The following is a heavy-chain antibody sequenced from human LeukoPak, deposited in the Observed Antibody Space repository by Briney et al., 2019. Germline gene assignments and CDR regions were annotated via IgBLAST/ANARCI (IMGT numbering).Heavy chain of an antibody. Sequence: PGGSLRLSCAASGFTFSSYSMTWVRQAPGKGLEWVSYISSGSSTIYYADSVKGRFTISRDNAKNSLYLQMNSLRAEDTAVYYCARLGVTSPLDVWGQGTTVTVSS. J-gene: IGHJ6*02. CDR2: ISSGSSTI. CDR3: ARLGVTSPLDV. D-gene: IGHD3-3*01. CDR1: GFTFSSYS. V-gene: IGHV3-48*01.